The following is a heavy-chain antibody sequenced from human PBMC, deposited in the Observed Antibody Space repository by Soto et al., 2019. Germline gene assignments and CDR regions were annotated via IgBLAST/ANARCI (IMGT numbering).Heavy chain of an antibody. D-gene: IGHD6-19*01. Sequence: PGGSLRLSCTPSGFPFSDYAMNWVRQAPGKGLEWVSSVSTGGGTTYYADSVKGRFTISRDNSKNTLYLQMNSLRPEDTAVYYCARGPYSSGWYVVDYWGQGTLVTVSS. CDR3: ARGPYSSGWYVVDY. V-gene: IGHV3-23*01. J-gene: IGHJ4*02. CDR2: VSTGGGTT. CDR1: GFPFSDYA.